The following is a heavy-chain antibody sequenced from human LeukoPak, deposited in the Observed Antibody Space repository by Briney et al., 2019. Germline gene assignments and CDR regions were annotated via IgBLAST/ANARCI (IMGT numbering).Heavy chain of an antibody. J-gene: IGHJ5*02. V-gene: IGHV4-34*01. Sequence: SETLSLTCAVYGGSFSDYYWSWIRQPPGKGLEWLGEINHSGSTNYNPSLKSRVTTSIDTSKNQFSLRLSSVTAADTAVYYCARGRGTTVTTPNWFDPWGQGTLVTVSS. CDR2: INHSGST. D-gene: IGHD4-11*01. CDR1: GGSFSDYY. CDR3: ARGRGTTVTTPNWFDP.